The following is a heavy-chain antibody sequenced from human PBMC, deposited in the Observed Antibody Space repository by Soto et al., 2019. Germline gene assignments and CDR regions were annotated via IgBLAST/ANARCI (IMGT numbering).Heavy chain of an antibody. CDR2: IIPIFGTA. CDR3: ATGDGYKAFDY. V-gene: IGHV1-69*13. D-gene: IGHD5-12*01. CDR1: GCTFSSYA. J-gene: IGHJ4*02. Sequence: GASVKVSCKASGCTFSSYAISWVRQAPGQGLEWMGGIIPIFGTANYAQKFQGRVTITADESTSTAYMELSSLRSEDTAVYYCATGDGYKAFDYWGQGTLVTVSS.